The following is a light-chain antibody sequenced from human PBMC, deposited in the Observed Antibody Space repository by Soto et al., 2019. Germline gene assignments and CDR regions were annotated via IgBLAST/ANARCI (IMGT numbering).Light chain of an antibody. CDR3: QQYGTSPQT. CDR1: QSVSGTY. Sequence: IVLTQSPGTLSLSPGERATFSCRASQSVSGTYLAWYQQRLGQAPRLLIYDVSSRATGIPDRFSGSGSGADFTLTISRLEPEDFAVYYCQQYGTSPQTFGQGTRLEIK. CDR2: DVS. V-gene: IGKV3-20*01. J-gene: IGKJ5*01.